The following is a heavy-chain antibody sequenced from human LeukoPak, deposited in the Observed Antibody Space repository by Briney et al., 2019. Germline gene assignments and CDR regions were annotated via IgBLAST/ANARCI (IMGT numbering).Heavy chain of an antibody. V-gene: IGHV1-2*06. CDR3: AISICGSPSDY. CDR1: GYTFTGYY. D-gene: IGHD6-6*01. CDR2: INPNSGGT. Sequence: ASVKVSCKASGYTFTGYYMHWVRQAPGQGREWMGRINPNSGGTNYAQKFQGRVTMTRDMSISTAYMELSRLRSDDTAVYYCAISICGSPSDYWGQGTLVTVSS. J-gene: IGHJ4*02.